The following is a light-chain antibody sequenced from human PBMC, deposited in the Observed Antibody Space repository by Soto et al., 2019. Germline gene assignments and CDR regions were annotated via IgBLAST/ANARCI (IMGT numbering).Light chain of an antibody. CDR2: AAS. V-gene: IGKV1-27*01. J-gene: IGKJ4*01. Sequence: DIQMTQSPSSLSASVGDRVSITCRASQGITNYLAWYQQKPGKVPELPIYAASTLQSGVPSRFSGSGSGTDFTLIISSLQPEDVATYYCQKYDSAPLTFGGGTKVEIK. CDR1: QGITNY. CDR3: QKYDSAPLT.